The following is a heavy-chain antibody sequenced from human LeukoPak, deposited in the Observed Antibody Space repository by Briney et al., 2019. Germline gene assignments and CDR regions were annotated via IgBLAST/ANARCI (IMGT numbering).Heavy chain of an antibody. Sequence: GASVKVSCQTSGYTFSDFYLNWVRQAPGQGLEWMGWINPYSGALISAQSLQGRLTMTWDTSTGTAYMELTRLTSDDTAVYYCATATVTHTRVPWGQGSLVTVSS. D-gene: IGHD1-1*01. CDR3: ATATVTHTRVP. CDR2: INPYSGAL. CDR1: GYTFSDFY. J-gene: IGHJ5*02. V-gene: IGHV1-2*02.